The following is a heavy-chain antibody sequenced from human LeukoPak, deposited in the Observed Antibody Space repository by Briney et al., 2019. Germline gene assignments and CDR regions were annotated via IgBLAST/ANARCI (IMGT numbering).Heavy chain of an antibody. D-gene: IGHD2-15*01. J-gene: IGHJ5*02. Sequence: GASVKVSCKASGYTFTSYGISWVRQAPGQGLEWMGWISAYNGNTNYAQKLQGRVTMTTDTSTSTAYMELRSLRSDDTAVYYCARGTGYCSGGSCSVSWFDPWGQGTLVTVSS. V-gene: IGHV1-18*01. CDR3: ARGTGYCSGGSCSVSWFDP. CDR2: ISAYNGNT. CDR1: GYTFTSYG.